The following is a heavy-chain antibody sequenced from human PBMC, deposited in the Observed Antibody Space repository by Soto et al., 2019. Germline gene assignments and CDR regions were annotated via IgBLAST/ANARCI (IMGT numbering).Heavy chain of an antibody. CDR2: ISTSGTYT. CDR3: ARKGVLGMDV. Sequence: QVQLVESGGSLVKPGGSLRLSCAASGFTFSDHFMTWLRQAPGKGLEWISYISTSGTYTNYADSVRDRFTISRDDAKNSLYLQMNSLRGEDTAVYYCARKGVLGMDVWGQGTTVTGYS. J-gene: IGHJ6*02. CDR1: GFTFSDHF. V-gene: IGHV3-11*05.